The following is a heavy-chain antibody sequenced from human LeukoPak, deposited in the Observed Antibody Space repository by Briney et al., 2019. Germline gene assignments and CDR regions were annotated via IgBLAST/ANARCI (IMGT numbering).Heavy chain of an antibody. Sequence: GGSLRLSCAASGFTFSSYSMNWVRQAPGKGLEWVSYISSSSSTIYYADSVKGRFTISRDNAKNSLYLQMNSLRAEDTAVYYCASHYYYDSSGFDYWGQGTLVTVSP. V-gene: IGHV3-48*01. J-gene: IGHJ4*02. CDR3: ASHYYYDSSGFDY. CDR2: ISSSSSTI. D-gene: IGHD3-22*01. CDR1: GFTFSSYS.